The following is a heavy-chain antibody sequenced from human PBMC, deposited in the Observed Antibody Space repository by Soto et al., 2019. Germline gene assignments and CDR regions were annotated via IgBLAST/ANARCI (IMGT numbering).Heavy chain of an antibody. Sequence: PSETLSLTCTVSGGSISSNNYYWGWVRQPPGKGLEWIGNIYSAVSTYYNPSLKSPVTISVDTSKNQFSLRLSSVAAADTAVYYCARGVITTYYFDYWGQGTLVTVSS. V-gene: IGHV4-39*01. CDR1: GGSISSNNYY. CDR2: IYSAVST. D-gene: IGHD3-10*01. J-gene: IGHJ4*02. CDR3: ARGVITTYYFDY.